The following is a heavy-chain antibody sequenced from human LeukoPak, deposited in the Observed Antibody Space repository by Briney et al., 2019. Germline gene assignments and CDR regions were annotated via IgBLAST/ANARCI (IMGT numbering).Heavy chain of an antibody. D-gene: IGHD6-19*01. J-gene: IGHJ4*02. Sequence: GGSLRLSCAASGFTFSSYAMHWVRQAPGKGLEWMAVISYDGSNKYYADSVKGRFTISRDNSKNTLYLQMNSLRVEDTAVYYCASSRSGWIYFDYWGQGTLVTVSS. CDR1: GFTFSSYA. CDR2: ISYDGSNK. CDR3: ASSRSGWIYFDY. V-gene: IGHV3-30*04.